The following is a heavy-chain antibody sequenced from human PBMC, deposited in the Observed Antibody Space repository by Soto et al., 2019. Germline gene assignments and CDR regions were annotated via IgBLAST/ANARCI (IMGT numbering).Heavy chain of an antibody. Sequence: SETLSLTCTVSGGSISSYYWSWIRQPPGKGLEWIGYIYYSGSTNYNPSLKSRVTISVDTSKNQFSLKLSSVTAADTAVYYCARGHPVLRYFDWLPPPDYWGQGTLVTVSS. V-gene: IGHV4-59*12. CDR2: IYYSGST. CDR3: ARGHPVLRYFDWLPPPDY. J-gene: IGHJ4*02. CDR1: GGSISSYY. D-gene: IGHD3-9*01.